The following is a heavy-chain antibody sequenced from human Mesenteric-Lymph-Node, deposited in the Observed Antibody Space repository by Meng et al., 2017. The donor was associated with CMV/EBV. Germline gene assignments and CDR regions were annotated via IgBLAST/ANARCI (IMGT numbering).Heavy chain of an antibody. CDR1: GFTFSSYG. D-gene: IGHD6-13*01. V-gene: IGHV3-30*02. J-gene: IGHJ4*02. CDR2: IRYDGSNK. Sequence: LKISCAASGFTFSSYGMHWVRQAPGKGLEWVAFIRYDGSNKYYADSVKGRFTISRDNSKNTLYLQMNSLRAEDTAVYYCAKVAIAAAGGVDYWGQGTLVTVSS. CDR3: AKVAIAAAGGVDY.